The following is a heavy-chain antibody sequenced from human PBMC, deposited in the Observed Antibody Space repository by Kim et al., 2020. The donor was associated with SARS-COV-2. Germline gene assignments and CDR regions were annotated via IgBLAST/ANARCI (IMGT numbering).Heavy chain of an antibody. J-gene: IGHJ4*02. CDR2: ISYDGINK. D-gene: IGHD1-26*01. CDR1: GFTFSSYD. CDR3: AKDSVGDGPVG. V-gene: IGHV3-30*18. Sequence: GGSLRLSCAASGFTFSSYDIHWGRQAPGKGLEWVAVISYDGINKYYADSVKGRFTISRDNSKNTLYLQMNSLRAEDTALYYCAKDSVGDGPVGWGQGTLVTVSS.